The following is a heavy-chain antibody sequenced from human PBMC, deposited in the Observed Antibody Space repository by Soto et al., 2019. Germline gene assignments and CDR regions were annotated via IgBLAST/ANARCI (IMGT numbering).Heavy chain of an antibody. J-gene: IGHJ6*02. CDR3: ATLGGRGSGTGEYYYYYGLKF. V-gene: IGHV4-34*01. D-gene: IGHD3-10*01. CDR2: INHIGST. CDR1: GGSLSGYY. Sequence: PSETLSLTCAVSGGSLSGYYWSWIRQPPGKRLEWIGEINHIGSTNYNPSLKSRVTILVDTSKNQFSLKLSSVTAADTAVYYCATLGGRGSGTGEYYYYYGLKFWAKGPRSPSP.